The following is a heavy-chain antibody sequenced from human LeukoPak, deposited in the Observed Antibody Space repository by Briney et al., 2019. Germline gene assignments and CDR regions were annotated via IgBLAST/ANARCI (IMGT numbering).Heavy chain of an antibody. V-gene: IGHV3-11*01. J-gene: IGHJ3*01. D-gene: IGHD1-26*01. CDR1: GFSFSDHY. CDR2: ISSSATTI. CDR3: ARIRGSYSYAFDV. Sequence: GGSLRLSCAASGFSFSDHYMSWIRQAPGKGLEWVSYISSSATTIYYTDSVKGRFTISRDNAENSLYLQMNSLRAEDTAVYYCARIRGSYSYAFDVWGQGTMVTVSS.